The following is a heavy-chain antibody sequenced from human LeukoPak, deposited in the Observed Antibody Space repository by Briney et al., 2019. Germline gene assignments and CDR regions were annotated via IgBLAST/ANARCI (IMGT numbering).Heavy chain of an antibody. J-gene: IGHJ4*02. D-gene: IGHD6-6*01. CDR1: GFTFSSYA. CDR2: ISYDGSNK. CDR3: ARVEYSSSPHFDY. Sequence: GGSLRLSCAASGFTFSSYAMHWVRQAPGKGLEWVAVISYDGSNKYYADSVKGRFTISRDNSKNTLFLQMNSLRAEDTAVYYCARVEYSSSPHFDYWGQGTLVTVSS. V-gene: IGHV3-30-3*01.